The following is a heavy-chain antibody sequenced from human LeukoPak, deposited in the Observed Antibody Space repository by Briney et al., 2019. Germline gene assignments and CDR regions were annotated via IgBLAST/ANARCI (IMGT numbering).Heavy chain of an antibody. D-gene: IGHD2-15*01. CDR1: GYTFTSYY. CDR2: INPSGGST. Sequence: ASVKVSCKASGYTFTSYYMHWVRQAPGQGLEWMGIINPSGGSTSYAQKFQGRVTMTRDMSMSTVYMELSSLRSEDTAVYYCARGPCSGGSCYSGQNYYYMDVWGKGTTVTVSS. V-gene: IGHV1-46*01. CDR3: ARGPCSGGSCYSGQNYYYMDV. J-gene: IGHJ6*03.